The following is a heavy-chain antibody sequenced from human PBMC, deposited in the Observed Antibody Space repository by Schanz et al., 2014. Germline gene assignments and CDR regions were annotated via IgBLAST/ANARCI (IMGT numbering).Heavy chain of an antibody. CDR2: TSNDGSFT. J-gene: IGHJ4*02. CDR3: ARDQASTH. V-gene: IGHV3-74*01. CDR1: GFTFSDSW. Sequence: EVRLLESGGGLVQPGGSLRLSCAASGFTFSDSWMHWVRQAPGKGLVWVSRTSNDGSFTTFADSVKGRFTISRDDSKNTLHLQMNSLRSEDTAIYFCARDQASTHWGQGTPVTVSS.